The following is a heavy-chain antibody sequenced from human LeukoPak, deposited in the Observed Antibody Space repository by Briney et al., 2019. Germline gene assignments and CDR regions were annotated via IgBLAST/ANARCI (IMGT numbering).Heavy chain of an antibody. CDR2: INDIGST. J-gene: IGHJ6*03. CDR1: GGSFSGFS. V-gene: IGHV4-34*01. D-gene: IGHD3-10*01. CDR3: ASVRSFSGYYYYYMDV. Sequence: SVTLSLTCAVYGGSFSGFSWTWIRQSPGKGLEWIGEINDIGSTTFNPSLKSRIAISVDTSMNQFSLKLSSVTAADTAVYYRASVRSFSGYYYYYMDVWGKGTTVTVSS.